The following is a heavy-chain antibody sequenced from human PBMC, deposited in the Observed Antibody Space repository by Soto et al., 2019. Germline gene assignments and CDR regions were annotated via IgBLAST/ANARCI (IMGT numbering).Heavy chain of an antibody. CDR3: GRHWNGVDY. CDR1: GFTFSSYW. J-gene: IGHJ4*02. Sequence: EVQLVESGGGLVQPGESLTLSCTASGFTFSSYWMHWVRQAPGKRPVWVSRIKTDGSRTDYADYVKGRFTVSRDNAKNTVFLHMNSLTAQDTAVYYCGRHWNGVDYWGQGTLVTVSS. V-gene: IGHV3-74*01. D-gene: IGHD1-1*01. CDR2: IKTDGSRT.